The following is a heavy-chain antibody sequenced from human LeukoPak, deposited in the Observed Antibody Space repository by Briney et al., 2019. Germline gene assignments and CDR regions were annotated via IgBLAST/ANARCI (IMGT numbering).Heavy chain of an antibody. D-gene: IGHD2-2*01. CDR3: ARDTGYCSSTSCYLYYFDY. CDR2: ISSSSSYI. Sequence: GGSLRLSCAASGFTFSSYSMNWVRQAPGKGLEWVSSISSSSSYIYYADSVKGRFTISRDNAKNSLYLQMNSLRAEDTAVYYCARDTGYCSSTSCYLYYFDYWGQGTLVTVSS. CDR1: GFTFSSYS. J-gene: IGHJ4*02. V-gene: IGHV3-21*01.